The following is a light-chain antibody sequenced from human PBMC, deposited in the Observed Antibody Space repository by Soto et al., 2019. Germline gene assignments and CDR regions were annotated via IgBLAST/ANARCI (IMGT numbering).Light chain of an antibody. CDR1: SSNIGAGYD. Sequence: QSVLTQPPSVSGAPGQRVTISCTGSSSNIGAGYDVHWYRQLPETAPKLLIYGNSNRPSGVPDRFSGSKSGTSASLAITGLQAEDEADYYCQSYDSSLSGYVFGTGTKVTVL. CDR3: QSYDSSLSGYV. CDR2: GNS. V-gene: IGLV1-40*01. J-gene: IGLJ1*01.